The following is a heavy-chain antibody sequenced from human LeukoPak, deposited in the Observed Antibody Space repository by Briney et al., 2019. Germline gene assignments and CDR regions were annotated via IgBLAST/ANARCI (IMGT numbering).Heavy chain of an antibody. J-gene: IGHJ4*02. CDR2: ISGSGGGT. CDR1: GFTFRSYA. Sequence: PGGSLRLSCAASGFTFRSYAMSWVRQAPGKGLEWVSAISGSGGGTYYADSVKGRFTISRDNSKNTLYLQMNSLRAEDTAVYYCAKERTRRRPGSGYYYVYFDYWGQGTLVTVSS. V-gene: IGHV3-23*01. CDR3: AKERTRRRPGSGYYYVYFDY. D-gene: IGHD3-22*01.